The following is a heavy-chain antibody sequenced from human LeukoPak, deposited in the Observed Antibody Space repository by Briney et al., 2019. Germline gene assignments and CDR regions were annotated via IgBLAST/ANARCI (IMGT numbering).Heavy chain of an antibody. V-gene: IGHV4-59*01. CDR2: IYYSGST. Sequence: SETLSLTCTVSRVSINSYYWSWIRQPPGKGLEWIGYIYYSGSTNYNPSLKSRVTMSVDTSKNQFSLKLSSVTAADTAVYFCARITVAAFYYWGQGTLVTVSS. CDR1: RVSINSYY. CDR3: ARITVAAFYY. D-gene: IGHD4-23*01. J-gene: IGHJ4*02.